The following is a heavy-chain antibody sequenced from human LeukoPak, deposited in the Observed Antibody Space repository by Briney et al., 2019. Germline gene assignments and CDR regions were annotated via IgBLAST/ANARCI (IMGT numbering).Heavy chain of an antibody. V-gene: IGHV1-2*02. CDR1: GYTFTYYY. CDR2: INPDSGDT. Sequence: GASVKVSCKASGYTFTYYYIHWMRQAPGQGLEWMGWINPDSGDTSYAQKFQGRVTMTRDTSISTAYMELSRLRSDDTAVYYCAYVFSMAADYWGQGTLVTVSS. CDR3: AYVFSMAADY. J-gene: IGHJ4*02. D-gene: IGHD3-10*02.